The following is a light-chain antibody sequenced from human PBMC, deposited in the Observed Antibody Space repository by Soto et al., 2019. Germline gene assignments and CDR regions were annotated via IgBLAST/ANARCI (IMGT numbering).Light chain of an antibody. J-gene: IGLJ1*01. CDR1: SSDVGGYNY. Sequence: QSVLTQPRSVSGSPGQSVTISCTGTSSDVGGYNYVSWYQQHPGKAPKLMIYDVSKRPSGVPDRFSGSKSGNTASLTISGLQAEDEADYYCCSYAGSYTPWVFGTGTKLTV. CDR3: CSYAGSYTPWV. V-gene: IGLV2-11*01. CDR2: DVS.